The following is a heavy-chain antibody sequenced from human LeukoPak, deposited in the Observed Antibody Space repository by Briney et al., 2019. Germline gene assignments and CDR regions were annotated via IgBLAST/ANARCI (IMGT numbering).Heavy chain of an antibody. J-gene: IGHJ4*02. CDR2: ISAYNGNT. CDR3: ARAGSSGWYGGDVY. CDR1: GYTFTSYD. Sequence: GASVKVSCKASGYTFTSYDISWERQAPGQGLEWMGWISAYNGNTNYAQKLQGRVTMTTDTSTSTAYMELRSLRSDDTAVYYCARAGSSGWYGGDVYWGQGTLVTVST. V-gene: IGHV1-18*04. D-gene: IGHD6-19*01.